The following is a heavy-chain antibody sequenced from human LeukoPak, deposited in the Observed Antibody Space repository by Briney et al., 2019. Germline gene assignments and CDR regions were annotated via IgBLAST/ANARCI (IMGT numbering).Heavy chain of an antibody. J-gene: IGHJ4*02. V-gene: IGHV3-23*01. D-gene: IGHD4-17*01. Sequence: GGSLRLSCAASRFTFSSYAMSWVRQAPGKGLEWVSSISGSGGNRYYADSVEGRFTISRDNSNNTLSLQMNSLRGDDTALYYCARGRGGDYVPSRFDFWGQGTLVIVSS. CDR2: ISGSGGNR. CDR1: RFTFSSYA. CDR3: ARGRGGDYVPSRFDF.